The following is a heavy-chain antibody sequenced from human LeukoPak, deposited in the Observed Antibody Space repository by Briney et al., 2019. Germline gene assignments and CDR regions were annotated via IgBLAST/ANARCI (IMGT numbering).Heavy chain of an antibody. CDR3: AKGAQQLVLNDAFDI. Sequence: GGSLRLSWAASGFTFSAYSMNWVRQAPGKGLEWVSGISWNSGSIGYADSVKGRFTISRDNAKNSLYLQMNSLRAEDMALYYCAKGAQQLVLNDAFDIWGQGTMVTVSS. D-gene: IGHD6-13*01. J-gene: IGHJ3*02. V-gene: IGHV3-9*03. CDR2: ISWNSGSI. CDR1: GFTFSAYS.